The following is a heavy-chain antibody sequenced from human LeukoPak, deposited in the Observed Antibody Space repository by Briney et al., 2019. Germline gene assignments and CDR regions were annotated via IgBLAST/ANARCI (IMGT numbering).Heavy chain of an antibody. V-gene: IGHV3-21*01. CDR1: GFTFSSYS. D-gene: IGHD5-24*01. J-gene: IGHJ4*02. CDR2: ISSSSSYI. CDR3: ARDLGEMATIGFDY. Sequence: GGSLRLSCAASGFTFSSYSMNWVRQARGKGLEWVSSISSSSSYIYYADSVKGRFTISRDNAKNSLYLQMNSLRAEDTAVYYCARDLGEMATIGFDYWGQGTLVTVSS.